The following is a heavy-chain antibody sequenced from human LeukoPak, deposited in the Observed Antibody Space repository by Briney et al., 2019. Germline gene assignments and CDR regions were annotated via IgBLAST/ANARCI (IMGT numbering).Heavy chain of an antibody. CDR2: ISSGSSSV. V-gene: IGHV3-21*06. CDR3: ARSQRLGHCVNGVCVYPYYFDF. Sequence: GGSLRLSCTTSGFSFSSYSMNWVRQTPGKGLEWVSSISSGSSSVFYAESVRGRFTISRDSAKTSVFLQMDSLRADDSALYFCARSQRLGHCVNGVCVYPYYFDFWGQGALVTVSS. CDR1: GFSFSSYS. D-gene: IGHD2-8*01. J-gene: IGHJ4*02.